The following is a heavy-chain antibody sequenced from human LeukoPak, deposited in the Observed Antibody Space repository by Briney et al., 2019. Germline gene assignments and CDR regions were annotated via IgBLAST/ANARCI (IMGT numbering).Heavy chain of an antibody. Sequence: SETLSLTCTVSGGSISSGGYYWSWIRQHPGKGLEWIGYIYYSGSTYYNPSLMSRITISVDTSKNQFSLKLSSVTAADTAVYYCARGFGGSSTSYAYPFGYWGQGTLVTVSS. CDR1: GGSISSGGYY. J-gene: IGHJ4*02. CDR3: ARGFGGSSTSYAYPFGY. V-gene: IGHV4-31*03. D-gene: IGHD2-2*01. CDR2: IYYSGST.